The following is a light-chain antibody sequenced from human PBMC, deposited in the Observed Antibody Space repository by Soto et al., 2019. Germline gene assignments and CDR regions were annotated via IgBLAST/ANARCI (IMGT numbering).Light chain of an antibody. CDR3: SSYVGSSNSVV. V-gene: IGLV2-8*01. CDR1: SSDVGDYNY. J-gene: IGLJ2*01. Sequence: QSVLTQPPSASGSPGQSVTISCTGTSSDVGDYNYVSWYQQHPGKAPKLMIYEVSMRPSGVPDRFSGSKSANTASLIVFGFQAEDEADYYCSSYVGSSNSVVFGGGTKVTVL. CDR2: EVS.